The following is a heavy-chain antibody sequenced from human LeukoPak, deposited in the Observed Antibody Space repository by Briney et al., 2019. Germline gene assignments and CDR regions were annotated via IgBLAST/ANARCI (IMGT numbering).Heavy chain of an antibody. J-gene: IGHJ3*02. D-gene: IGHD6-19*01. CDR3: AKDLSIAVAGRGAFDI. CDR1: GFTFSSYA. V-gene: IGHV3-23*01. Sequence: GGSLRLSCAASGFTFSSYAMSWVRQAPGKGLEWVSAISGSGGSTYYADSVKGRFTISRDNSKNTLYLQMSSLRAEDTAVYYCAKDLSIAVAGRGAFDIWGQGTMVTVSS. CDR2: ISGSGGST.